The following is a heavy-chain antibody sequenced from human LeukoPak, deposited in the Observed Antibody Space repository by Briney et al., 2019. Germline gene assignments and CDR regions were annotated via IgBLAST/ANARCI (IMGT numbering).Heavy chain of an antibody. D-gene: IGHD3-10*01. Sequence: PSETLSLTCAVYGGSFSGYYWSWIRQPPGKGLEWIGEINHSGSTNYNPSLKSRVTISVDTSKNQFSLKLSSVTAADTAVYYCARVPPRLPSASRAMVQGVAGNWFDPWGQGTLVTVSS. CDR1: GGSFSGYY. J-gene: IGHJ5*02. CDR2: INHSGST. CDR3: ARVPPRLPSASRAMVQGVAGNWFDP. V-gene: IGHV4-34*01.